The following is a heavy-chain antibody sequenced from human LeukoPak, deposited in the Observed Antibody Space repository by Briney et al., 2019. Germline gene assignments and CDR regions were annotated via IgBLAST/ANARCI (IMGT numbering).Heavy chain of an antibody. D-gene: IGHD6-19*01. Sequence: ASVKVSCKASGYTFTGYYMHWMRQAPGQGLEWMGWINPNSGGTNYAQKFQGRVTMTRDTSISTAYMELSRLRSDDTAVYYCARGGPVAPHAPFDYWGQGTLVTVSS. CDR1: GYTFTGYY. V-gene: IGHV1-2*02. J-gene: IGHJ4*02. CDR2: INPNSGGT. CDR3: ARGGPVAPHAPFDY.